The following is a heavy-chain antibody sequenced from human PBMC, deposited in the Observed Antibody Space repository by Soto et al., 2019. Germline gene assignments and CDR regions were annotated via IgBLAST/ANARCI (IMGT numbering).Heavy chain of an antibody. CDR2: IYYSGST. D-gene: IGHD5-18*01. Sequence: SETLSLTCTVSGGSISSYYWSWIRQPPGKGLEWIGYIYYSGSTNYNPSLKSRVTISVDTSKNQFSLKLSSVTAADTAVYYCARVRNGYSYGHVGYYFDYWGQGTLVTVSS. V-gene: IGHV4-59*01. J-gene: IGHJ4*02. CDR3: ARVRNGYSYGHVGYYFDY. CDR1: GGSISSYY.